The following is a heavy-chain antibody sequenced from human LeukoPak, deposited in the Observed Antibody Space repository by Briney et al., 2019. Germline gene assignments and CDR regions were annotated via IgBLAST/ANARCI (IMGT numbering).Heavy chain of an antibody. V-gene: IGHV3-74*01. Sequence: GGSLRLSCAASGFTFSSYWMHWVRQAPGKGLVWVSRINSDGSSTSYADSVKGRFTISRDNAKNSLYLQMNSLTAEDTAVYYCARDPYSGSCSADVYYYYMDVWGKGTTVTVSS. J-gene: IGHJ6*03. CDR1: GFTFSSYW. CDR2: INSDGSST. D-gene: IGHD1-26*01. CDR3: ARDPYSGSCSADVYYYYMDV.